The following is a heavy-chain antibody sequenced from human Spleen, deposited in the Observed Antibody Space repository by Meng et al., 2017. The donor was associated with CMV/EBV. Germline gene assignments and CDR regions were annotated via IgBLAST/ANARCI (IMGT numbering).Heavy chain of an antibody. D-gene: IGHD2-21*02. V-gene: IGHV3-74*01. CDR2: INSDGSST. J-gene: IGHJ6*02. CDR1: GFTFSSYW. Sequence: GESLKISCAASGFTFSSYWMHWVRQAPGKGLVWVSRINSDGSSTSYADSVKGRFTISRDNAKNTLYLQMNSLRAEDTAVYYCARFPGDRYYYHGMDVWGQGTTVTVSS. CDR3: ARFPGDRYYYHGMDV.